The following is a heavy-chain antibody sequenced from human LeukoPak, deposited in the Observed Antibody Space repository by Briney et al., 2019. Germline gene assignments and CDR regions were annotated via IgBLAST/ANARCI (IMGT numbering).Heavy chain of an antibody. CDR1: GYTFTSYY. V-gene: IGHV1-46*01. Sequence: ASVKVSCKASGYTFTSYYMHWVRQAPGQGLEWMGIINPSGGSTSYAQKFQGRVTMTRDTSTSTVYMELRSLRSDDTAVYYCASYSIAARPNYYYYYMDVWGKGSTVTVSS. D-gene: IGHD6-6*01. J-gene: IGHJ6*03. CDR3: ASYSIAARPNYYYYYMDV. CDR2: INPSGGST.